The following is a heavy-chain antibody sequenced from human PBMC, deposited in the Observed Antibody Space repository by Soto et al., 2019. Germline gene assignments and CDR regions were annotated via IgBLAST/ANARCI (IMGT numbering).Heavy chain of an antibody. V-gene: IGHV4-61*08. CDR3: VTEYYQTDDYHKID. CDR2: VYYRGHT. Sequence: QVQLQESGPGLLRPSETLSLTCAVSGASVGSRAHHWSWLRQTPGKGLEWIGYVYYRGHTKYNPYLQSLVTISMDRSRNLFSLWLSTVTAADTALYYCVTEYYQTDDYHKIDWGQGTLVTVSS. J-gene: IGHJ4*02. CDR1: GASVGSRAHH. D-gene: IGHD3-16*01.